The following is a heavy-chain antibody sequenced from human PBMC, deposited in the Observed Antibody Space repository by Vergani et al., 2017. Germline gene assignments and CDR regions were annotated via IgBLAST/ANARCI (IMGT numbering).Heavy chain of an antibody. CDR2: ISGSGGST. J-gene: IGHJ4*02. CDR1: GFTFSSYA. D-gene: IGHD2-21*01. Sequence: EVQLLESGGGLVQPGGSLRLSCAASGFTFSSYAMSWVRQAPGKGLEWVSAISGSGGSTYYADSVKGRFTISRDNSKNTLYLQMNSLRAEDTAVYYCARIGPVLAYCGGDCYSGFDYWGQGTLVTVSS. V-gene: IGHV3-23*01. CDR3: ARIGPVLAYCGGDCYSGFDY.